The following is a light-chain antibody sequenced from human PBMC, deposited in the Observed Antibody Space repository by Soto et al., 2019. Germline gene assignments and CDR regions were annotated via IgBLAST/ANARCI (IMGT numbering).Light chain of an antibody. J-gene: IGLJ2*01. V-gene: IGLV1-44*01. CDR1: SSNIASNT. CDR2: TDN. Sequence: QSVLTQPPSASGTPGQRVTISCSGSSSNIASNTVNWYQQLPGTAPKVLIYTDNQRPSRVPDRFSGSKSGTSASLAISGLQSEDEADYYCAAWDDSLNGVVFGGGTKLTVL. CDR3: AAWDDSLNGVV.